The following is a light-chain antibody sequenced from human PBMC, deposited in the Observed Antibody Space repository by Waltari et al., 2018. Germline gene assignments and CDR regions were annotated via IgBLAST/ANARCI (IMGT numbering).Light chain of an antibody. Sequence: HSALTQPASVSGSPGQSIAIPCTGTSSDVGGNNYVSWYQQHPGKAPKVIISDVRKRPPGVSNRFSGSKSGNTASLTISGLQAEDEADYYCSSYANRNTLRVFGGGTRLTVL. CDR1: SSDVGGNNY. V-gene: IGLV2-14*03. CDR3: SSYANRNTLRV. J-gene: IGLJ3*02. CDR2: DVR.